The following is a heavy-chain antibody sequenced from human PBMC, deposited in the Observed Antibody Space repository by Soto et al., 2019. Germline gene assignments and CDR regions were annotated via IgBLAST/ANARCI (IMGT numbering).Heavy chain of an antibody. D-gene: IGHD2-21*02. CDR1: GDTFTDYY. Sequence: QVQLMQSGAEVKKPGASVKVSCKASGDTFTDYYIHWVRQAPGQGLEWMGTVNPSGGHTTYAQHFRGRATVTRDTSTSTLYMELTSLTSDDAAVYYWARGGHVVVVTAALDYWGQGTLVTVSS. J-gene: IGHJ4*02. CDR3: ARGGHVVVVTAALDY. V-gene: IGHV1-46*01. CDR2: VNPSGGHT.